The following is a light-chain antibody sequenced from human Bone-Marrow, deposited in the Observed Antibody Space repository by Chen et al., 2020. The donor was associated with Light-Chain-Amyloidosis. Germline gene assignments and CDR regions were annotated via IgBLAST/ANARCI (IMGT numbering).Light chain of an antibody. Sequence: QSALTQPASVAGSVGQSSTISCTGTSTDVGHYNLVSWYQQHPGEAPKLMIYEDSERPSGVSNRFSGSKSGNTASLTISGLQTEDQADDYGCSSSDTDTLIFGTGTRLTVL. CDR3: CSSSDTDTLI. CDR1: STDVGHYNL. CDR2: EDS. V-gene: IGLV2-23*01. J-gene: IGLJ2*01.